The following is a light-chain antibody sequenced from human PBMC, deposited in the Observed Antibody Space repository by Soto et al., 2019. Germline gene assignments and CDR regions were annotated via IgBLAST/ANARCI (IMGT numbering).Light chain of an antibody. Sequence: QSVLTQPASVSGSPGQSITISCTGTSSDVGASNYVSWYQQHPGKAPKLMIYEVSHRPSGVSNLFSGSKSGNTASLTISGLRAEDEADYYCGSYTSNGVYVFGTGTKVTVL. CDR1: SSDVGASNY. CDR2: EVS. CDR3: GSYTSNGVYV. V-gene: IGLV2-14*01. J-gene: IGLJ1*01.